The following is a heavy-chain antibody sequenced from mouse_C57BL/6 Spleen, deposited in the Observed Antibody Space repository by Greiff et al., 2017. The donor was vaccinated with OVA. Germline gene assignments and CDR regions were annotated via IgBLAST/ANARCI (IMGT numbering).Heavy chain of an antibody. D-gene: IGHD1-1*01. CDR2: IDPSDSET. V-gene: IGHV1-52*01. J-gene: IGHJ3*01. CDR3: AREVSYYYGFAY. CDR1: GYTFTSYW. Sequence: QVQLKQPGAELVRPGSSVKLSCKASGYTFTSYWMHWVKQRPIQGLEWIGNIDPSDSETHYNQKFKDKATLTVDKSSSTAYMQLSSLTSEDSAVYYCAREVSYYYGFAYWGQGTLVTVSA.